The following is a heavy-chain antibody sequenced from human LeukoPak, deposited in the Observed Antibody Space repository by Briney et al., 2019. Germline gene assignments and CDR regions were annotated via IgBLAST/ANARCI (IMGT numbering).Heavy chain of an antibody. Sequence: SETLSLTCTVSGGSISSSSYYWGWIRQPPGKGLEWIGSIYYSGSTYYNPSLKSRVTISVDTSKNQFSLKLSSVTAADTAVYYCARALGYVDTAMADAFDIWGQGTMVTVSS. V-gene: IGHV4-39*07. J-gene: IGHJ3*02. CDR2: IYYSGST. CDR3: ARALGYVDTAMADAFDI. D-gene: IGHD5-18*01. CDR1: GGSISSSSYY.